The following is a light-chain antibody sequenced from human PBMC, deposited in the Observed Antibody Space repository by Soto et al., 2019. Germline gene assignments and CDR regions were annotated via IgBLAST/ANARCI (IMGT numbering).Light chain of an antibody. Sequence: EIVMTQSPATLSVSPGETATLSCRASQSVNSNVAWYQQKPGQAPRLLISDASTRAAGLPARVSGSGSGTEFTLTISSLQSEDFAVYFCQQSNNWPKTCGQGTKVEIK. CDR1: QSVNSN. V-gene: IGKV3-15*01. J-gene: IGKJ1*01. CDR3: QQSNNWPKT. CDR2: DAS.